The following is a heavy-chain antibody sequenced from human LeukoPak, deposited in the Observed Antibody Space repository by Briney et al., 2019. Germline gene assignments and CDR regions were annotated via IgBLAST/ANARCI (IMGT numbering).Heavy chain of an antibody. Sequence: ASVKVSCKASGGTFSSYAISWVRQAPGQGLEWMAWTSVNNGDTKYGQKFQGRVTVTTDTSTRTVYLELRRLRPDDTAVYYCVRDQYLNVMTGFDDWGQGTLVTVSS. CDR3: VRDQYLNVMTGFDD. CDR2: TSVNNGDT. V-gene: IGHV1-18*01. J-gene: IGHJ4*02. D-gene: IGHD3-9*01. CDR1: GGTFSSYA.